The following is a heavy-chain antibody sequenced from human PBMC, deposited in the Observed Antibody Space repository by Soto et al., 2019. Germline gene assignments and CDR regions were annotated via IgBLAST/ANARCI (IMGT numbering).Heavy chain of an antibody. CDR2: IYYSGST. V-gene: IGHV4-59*08. Sequence: SETLSLTCTVSGGSISSYYWSWIRQPPGKGLEWIGYIYYSGSTNYNPSLKSRVTISVDTSKNQFSLKLSSVTAADTAVYYCARHVSIGGSYPGGWFDPWGQGTLVTVSS. CDR1: GGSISSYY. J-gene: IGHJ5*02. D-gene: IGHD1-26*01. CDR3: ARHVSIGGSYPGGWFDP.